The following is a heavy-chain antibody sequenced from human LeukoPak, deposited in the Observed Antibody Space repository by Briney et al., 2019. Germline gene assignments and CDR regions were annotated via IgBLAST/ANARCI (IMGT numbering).Heavy chain of an antibody. D-gene: IGHD4-23*01. CDR2: ISGGSGSST. CDR3: ARVDVVTVGKNAFDI. CDR1: GFTFSSYA. V-gene: IGHV3-23*01. J-gene: IGHJ3*02. Sequence: PRGSLRLSCAASGFTFSSYALSWVRQAPGKGLEWFSAISGGSGSSTYYADAVKGRFTNSRDNSKTTLYLEMNSLRADDTAVYYCARVDVVTVGKNAFDIWGQGTMVTVSS.